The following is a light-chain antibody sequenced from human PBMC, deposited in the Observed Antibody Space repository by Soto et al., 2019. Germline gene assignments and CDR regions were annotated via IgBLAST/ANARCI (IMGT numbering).Light chain of an antibody. Sequence: EVVLTQSPGTLPLSPGERATLSCRASQSVDSSTLAWYQQKPGQAPRLLISGASKRATGTPDRFSGSGSGTDFTLTISRLEPEDFAVYYCQHFDDSLTFGGGTKVEIK. CDR2: GAS. J-gene: IGKJ4*01. CDR1: QSVDSST. V-gene: IGKV3-20*01. CDR3: QHFDDSLT.